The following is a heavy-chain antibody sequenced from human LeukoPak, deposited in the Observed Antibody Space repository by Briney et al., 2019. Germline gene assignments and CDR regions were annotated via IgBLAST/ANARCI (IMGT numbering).Heavy chain of an antibody. D-gene: IGHD2-2*01. V-gene: IGHV3-48*03. Sequence: GGSLRLSCAASGFTFSSYEMNRVRQAPGKGLEWVSYISSSGSTIYYADSVKGRFTISRDNAKNSLYLQMNSLRAEDTAVYYCAREGVSSTSGDYYYYGMDVWGQGTTVTVSS. CDR2: ISSSGSTI. J-gene: IGHJ6*02. CDR3: AREGVSSTSGDYYYYGMDV. CDR1: GFTFSSYE.